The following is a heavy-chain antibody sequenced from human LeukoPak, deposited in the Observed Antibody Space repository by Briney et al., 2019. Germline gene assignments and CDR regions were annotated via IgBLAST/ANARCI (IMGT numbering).Heavy chain of an antibody. J-gene: IGHJ5*02. D-gene: IGHD1-26*01. V-gene: IGHV4-31*03. Sequence: SQTLSLTCTVSGGSISSGGYYWSWIRQHPGKGLEWIGYIYYSGSTYYNPSLKSRVTISVDTSKNQFSLKLSSVTAADTAVYYCARVVEWELPRRWFDPWGQGTLVTVSS. CDR2: IYYSGST. CDR1: GGSISSGGYY. CDR3: ARVVEWELPRRWFDP.